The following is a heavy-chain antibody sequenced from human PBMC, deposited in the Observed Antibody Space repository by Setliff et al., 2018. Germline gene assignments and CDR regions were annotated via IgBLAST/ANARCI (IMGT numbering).Heavy chain of an antibody. D-gene: IGHD5-12*01. CDR3: VRGPGPSVVVAIPFDH. Sequence: ASVKVSCKASGYPLTAYYIHWVRQAPGQGLEWMGWISPHTGVINYAQKFQGRVAMTRDTSINTAYMELSSLRYDDDTAVYYCVRGPGPSVVVAIPFDHWGQGSLVTVSS. J-gene: IGHJ4*02. CDR2: ISPHTGVI. CDR1: GYPLTAYY. V-gene: IGHV1-2*02.